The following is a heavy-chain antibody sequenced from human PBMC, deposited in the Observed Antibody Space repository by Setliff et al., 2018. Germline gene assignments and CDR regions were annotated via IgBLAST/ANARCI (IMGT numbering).Heavy chain of an antibody. CDR1: GYTFTSYG. Sequence: ASVKVSCKASGYTFTSYGISWVRQAPGQGLEWMGWISAYNGNTNYAQKLQGRATMTTDTSTSTAYMELRSLGYDDTAVYYCARHKAGITIFGVVINPDAFDIWGQGTMVTVSS. V-gene: IGHV1-18*01. CDR3: ARHKAGITIFGVVINPDAFDI. D-gene: IGHD3-3*01. J-gene: IGHJ3*02. CDR2: ISAYNGNT.